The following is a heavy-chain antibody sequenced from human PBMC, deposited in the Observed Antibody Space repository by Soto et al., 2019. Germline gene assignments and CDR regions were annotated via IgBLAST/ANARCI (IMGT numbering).Heavy chain of an antibody. V-gene: IGHV3-11*01. D-gene: IGHD2-15*01. CDR3: ARVRDIVVGIAATHFRH. Sequence: QVQLVESGGNLVKPGGSLRLSCAASGFTFSDYYMSWIRQAPGKGLEWVSYISTRGRTIYYADSVKGRFTISRDNAKNSLYLQMNGLRAEDTAVYYCARVRDIVVGIAATHFRHWGQGTLVTVSS. CDR1: GFTFSDYY. CDR2: ISTRGRTI. J-gene: IGHJ1*01.